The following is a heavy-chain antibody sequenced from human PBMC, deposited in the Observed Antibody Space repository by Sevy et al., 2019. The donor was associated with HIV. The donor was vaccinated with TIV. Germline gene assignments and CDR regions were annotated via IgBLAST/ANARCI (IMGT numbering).Heavy chain of an antibody. CDR2: ISSSSSYI. Sequence: GGSLRLSCAASGFTFSSYSMNWVRQAPGKGLEWVSSISSSSSYIYYADSVKGRFTISRDNAKNSLYLQMNSLRAEDTAVYYCARAGGAERGYSGYELYYYYGMDVWGQGTTVTVSS. V-gene: IGHV3-21*01. CDR3: ARAGGAERGYSGYELYYYYGMDV. CDR1: GFTFSSYS. J-gene: IGHJ6*02. D-gene: IGHD5-12*01.